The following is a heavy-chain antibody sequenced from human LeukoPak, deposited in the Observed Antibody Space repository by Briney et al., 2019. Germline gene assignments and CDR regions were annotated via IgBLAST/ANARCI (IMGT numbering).Heavy chain of an antibody. D-gene: IGHD6-13*01. J-gene: IGHJ4*02. Sequence: PSETLSLTCAVYGGSFSGYYWSWIRQPPGKGLEWIGELNHSGSTNYNPSLKSRVTISVDTSKNQFSLKLSSVTAADTAVYYCARSGYSSSWYVHWGQGTLVTVSS. CDR1: GGSFSGYY. CDR2: LNHSGST. CDR3: ARSGYSSSWYVH. V-gene: IGHV4-34*01.